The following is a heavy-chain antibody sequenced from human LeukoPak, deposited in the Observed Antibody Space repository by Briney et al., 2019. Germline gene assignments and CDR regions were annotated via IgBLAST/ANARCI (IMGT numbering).Heavy chain of an antibody. CDR2: INHSGST. V-gene: IGHV4-34*01. D-gene: IGHD4-23*01. CDR1: GGSFSGYY. J-gene: IGHJ4*02. Sequence: SETLSLTCAVYGGSFSGYYWSWIRQPPGKGLEWIGEINHSGSTNYNPSLKSRVTISVDTSKNQFSLKLSSVTAADTAVYYCARAYGGNSFGYWGQGTLVTVFS. CDR3: ARAYGGNSFGY.